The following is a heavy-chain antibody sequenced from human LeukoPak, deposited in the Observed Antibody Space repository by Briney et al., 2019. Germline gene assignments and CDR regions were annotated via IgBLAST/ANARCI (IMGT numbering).Heavy chain of an antibody. D-gene: IGHD6-19*01. CDR2: ISGSGGRT. CDR1: GFTFSSYA. J-gene: IGHJ4*02. Sequence: GGSLRLSCAASGFTFSSYAMHWVRQAPGKGLEWVSAISGSGGRTYYADSVKGRFTISRDNSKNTLYLQMNSLRAEDTAVYYCAKEGGGSGWYYFDYWGQGTLVTVSS. CDR3: AKEGGGSGWYYFDY. V-gene: IGHV3-23*01.